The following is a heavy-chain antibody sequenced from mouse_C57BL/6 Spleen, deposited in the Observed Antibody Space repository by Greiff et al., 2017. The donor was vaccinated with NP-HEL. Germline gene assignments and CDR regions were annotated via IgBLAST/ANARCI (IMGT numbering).Heavy chain of an antibody. V-gene: IGHV5-17*01. J-gene: IGHJ1*03. D-gene: IGHD2-5*01. CDR3: ATYYSNYVRYFDV. CDR2: ISSGSSTI. Sequence: EVKVVESGGGLVKPGGSLKLSCAASGFTFSDYGMHWVRQAPEKGLEWVAYISSGSSTIYYADTVKGRFTISRDNAKNTLFLQMTSLRSEDTAMYYCATYYSNYVRYFDVWGTGTTVTVSS. CDR1: GFTFSDYG.